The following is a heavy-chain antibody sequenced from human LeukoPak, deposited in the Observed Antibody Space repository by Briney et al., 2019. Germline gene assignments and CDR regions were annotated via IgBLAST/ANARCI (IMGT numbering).Heavy chain of an antibody. CDR1: GFTFSIYG. CDR3: AVRGIVGATSQDY. V-gene: IGHV3-30*02. CDR2: IRYDGSNK. J-gene: IGHJ4*02. D-gene: IGHD1-26*01. Sequence: GGSLRLSCSASGFTFSIYGMHWVRQAPGKGLEWVAFIRYDGSNKYYADSAKGRFTISRDNSKNTLYLEMNSLRAEDTAVYYCAVRGIVGATSQDYWGQGTLVTVSS.